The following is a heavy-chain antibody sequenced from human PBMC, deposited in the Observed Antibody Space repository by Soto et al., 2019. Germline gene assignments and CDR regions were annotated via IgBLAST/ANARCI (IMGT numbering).Heavy chain of an antibody. Sequence: GGSLRLSCAASGFTFSNAWMSWVRQAPGKGLEWVGRIKSKTDGGTTDYAAPVKGRFTISRDNSKNTLYLQMNSLRAEDTAVYYCARGGVFTYYDFWSGYPNSGPFDYWGQGTLVTVSS. J-gene: IGHJ4*02. CDR2: IKSKTDGGTT. D-gene: IGHD3-3*01. CDR3: ARGGVFTYYDFWSGYPNSGPFDY. CDR1: GFTFSNAW. V-gene: IGHV3-15*01.